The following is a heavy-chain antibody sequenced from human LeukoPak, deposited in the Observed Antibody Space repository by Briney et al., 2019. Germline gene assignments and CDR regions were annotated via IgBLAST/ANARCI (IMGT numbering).Heavy chain of an antibody. D-gene: IGHD6-19*01. CDR1: GGSISSSRYY. V-gene: IGHV4-39*01. Sequence: PSETLSLTCTVSGGSISSSRYYWGWIRQPPGKGLGWIGTIYYTGPTYYNPSFKSRLTISVDTPGNQFSLKVTSETAADTAVYYCARQEQWLVLGPYYFDYWGKGNLVTVSS. CDR2: IYYTGPT. CDR3: ARQEQWLVLGPYYFDY. J-gene: IGHJ4*02.